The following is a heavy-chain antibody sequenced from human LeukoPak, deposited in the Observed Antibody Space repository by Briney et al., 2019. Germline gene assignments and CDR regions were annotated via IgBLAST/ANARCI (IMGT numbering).Heavy chain of an antibody. Sequence: GGSLRLSCAASGFTFSSYWIHWVRQAPGKGLVWVSRINSDGSSTNYADSVKGRFTISRDNAKNTLYLQMNSLRAEDTAVYYCARDASWSGYPDYWSQGTLVTVSS. CDR3: ARDASWSGYPDY. D-gene: IGHD3-3*01. J-gene: IGHJ4*02. V-gene: IGHV3-74*01. CDR2: INSDGSST. CDR1: GFTFSSYW.